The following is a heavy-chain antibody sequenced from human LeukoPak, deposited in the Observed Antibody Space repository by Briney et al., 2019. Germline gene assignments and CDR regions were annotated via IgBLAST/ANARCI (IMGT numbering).Heavy chain of an antibody. CDR1: GYTFTSYY. CDR2: INPNSGGT. V-gene: IGHV1-2*06. CDR3: ARASGPPYYGSGSYYAYDY. Sequence: ASVKVSCKASGYTFTSYYMHWVRQAPGQGLEWMGRINPNSGGTNYAQKFQGRVTMTRDTSISTAYMELSRLRSDDPAVYYCARASGPPYYGSGSYYAYDYWGQGTLVTVSS. D-gene: IGHD3-10*01. J-gene: IGHJ4*02.